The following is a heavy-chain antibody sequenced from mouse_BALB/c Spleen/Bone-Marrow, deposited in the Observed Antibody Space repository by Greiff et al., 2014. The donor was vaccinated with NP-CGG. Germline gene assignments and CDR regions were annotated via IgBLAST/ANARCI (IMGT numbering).Heavy chain of an antibody. CDR3: ARYYYGFLDY. J-gene: IGHJ2*01. Sequence: VMLVESGPGLVAPSQSLSITCTVSGFSLTSYGVHWVRQPPGKGLEWLGVIWAGGSTNYNSTLMSRLTISKDNSKSQVFLKMNILQTDDTAMYYCARYYYGFLDYWGQGTTLTVSS. CDR1: GFSLTSYG. D-gene: IGHD1-2*01. V-gene: IGHV2-9*02. CDR2: IWAGGST.